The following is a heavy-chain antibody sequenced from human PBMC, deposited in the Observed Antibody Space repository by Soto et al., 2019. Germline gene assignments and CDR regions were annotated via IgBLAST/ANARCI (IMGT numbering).Heavy chain of an antibody. J-gene: IGHJ6*02. D-gene: IGHD3-3*01. CDR2: ISSSSSYI. CDR1: GFTFSSYS. Sequence: PGGSLRLSCAASGFTFSSYSMNWVRQAPGKGLEWVSSISSSSSYIYYAHSVKGRFTISRDNAKNSLYLQMNSLRAEDTAVYYCARKEITIFGVADYYYYYGMDVWGQGTTVTVSS. CDR3: ARKEITIFGVADYYYYYGMDV. V-gene: IGHV3-21*01.